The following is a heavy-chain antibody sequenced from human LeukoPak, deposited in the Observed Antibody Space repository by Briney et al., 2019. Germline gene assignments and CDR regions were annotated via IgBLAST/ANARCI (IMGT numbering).Heavy chain of an antibody. CDR3: ARERNYYGSGSYRGDKMYYFDY. D-gene: IGHD3-10*01. V-gene: IGHV3-48*03. CDR2: ISSSGSTI. CDR1: GFTFSSYA. J-gene: IGHJ4*02. Sequence: GGSLRLSCAASGFTFSSYAMNWGRQAPGKGLEWVSYISSSGSTIYYADSVKGRFTISRDNAKNSLYLQMKSLRAEDTAVYYCARERNYYGSGSYRGDKMYYFDYWGQGTLVTVSS.